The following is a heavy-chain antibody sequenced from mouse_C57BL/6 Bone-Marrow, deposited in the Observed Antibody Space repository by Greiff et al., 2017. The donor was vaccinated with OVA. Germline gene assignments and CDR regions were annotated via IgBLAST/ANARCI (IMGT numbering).Heavy chain of an antibody. Sequence: QVQLQQPGAELVMPGASVKLSCKASGYTFTSYWMHWVKQRPGQGLEWIGEIDPSDSYTNYTQKFKGKSTLTVDKSSSTAYMQLSSLTSEDSAVYYCARSEDGYYVWFADWGQGTLVTVSA. V-gene: IGHV1-69*01. D-gene: IGHD2-3*01. CDR1: GYTFTSYW. CDR3: ARSEDGYYVWFAD. J-gene: IGHJ3*01. CDR2: IDPSDSYT.